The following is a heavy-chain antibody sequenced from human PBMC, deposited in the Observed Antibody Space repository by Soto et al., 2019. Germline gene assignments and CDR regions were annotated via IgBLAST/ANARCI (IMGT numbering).Heavy chain of an antibody. CDR3: ARTRGDFWSGYWAYYYYGMDV. J-gene: IGHJ6*02. Sequence: LETLSLTCAVYGGSFSGYYWSWIRQPPGKGLEWIGEINHSGSTNYNPSLKSRVTISVDTSKNQFSLKLSSVTAADTAVYYCARTRGDFWSGYWAYYYYGMDVWGQGTTVTVSS. CDR2: INHSGST. D-gene: IGHD3-3*01. V-gene: IGHV4-34*01. CDR1: GGSFSGYY.